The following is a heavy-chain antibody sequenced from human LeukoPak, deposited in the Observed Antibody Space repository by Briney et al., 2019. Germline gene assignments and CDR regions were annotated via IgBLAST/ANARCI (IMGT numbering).Heavy chain of an antibody. V-gene: IGHV3-7*01. CDR2: IKRDGREE. J-gene: IGHJ4*02. Sequence: PGGSLRLSCAVSGFTFSRHWMSGVRQAPGKGLEWVANIKRDGREENYVDSVKGRFSISRDNVKNSLHLQMNSLRAEDTAVYYCARVCVRGWTDCIDYGGQGTLVTVSS. CDR1: GFTFSRHW. D-gene: IGHD6-19*01. CDR3: ARVCVRGWTDCIDY.